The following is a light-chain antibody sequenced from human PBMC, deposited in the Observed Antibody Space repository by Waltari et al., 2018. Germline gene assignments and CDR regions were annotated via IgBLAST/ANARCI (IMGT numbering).Light chain of an antibody. J-gene: IGKJ1*01. Sequence: DIQMTQSPSSLSASVGDRVTITCRASQSISSYVNWYQQKPGKAPKLLLYAASSLQSGVPSRFSGSGSGTEFTLTISSLQPEDFATYYCQQSYSTPWTFGQGTKVEIK. V-gene: IGKV1-39*01. CDR2: AAS. CDR3: QQSYSTPWT. CDR1: QSISSY.